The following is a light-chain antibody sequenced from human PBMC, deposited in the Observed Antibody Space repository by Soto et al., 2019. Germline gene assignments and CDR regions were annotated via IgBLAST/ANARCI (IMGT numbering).Light chain of an antibody. J-gene: IGKJ1*01. Sequence: ALQMTQSPSSLSASVGDRVTITCRASQGIRNDLGWYQQKPGKAPKLLIYAASSLQSGVPSRFSGSGSGTDFTLTISSLQPEDFATYYFLQDYNYPWAFGQGTKVEIK. CDR1: QGIRND. V-gene: IGKV1-6*01. CDR2: AAS. CDR3: LQDYNYPWA.